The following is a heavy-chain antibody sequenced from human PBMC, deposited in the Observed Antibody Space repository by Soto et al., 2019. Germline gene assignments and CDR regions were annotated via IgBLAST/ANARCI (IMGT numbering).Heavy chain of an antibody. CDR1: GDIFTSYG. CDR3: ARDQSWHDLVWWFDP. V-gene: IGHV1-18*01. J-gene: IGHJ5*02. CDR2: ISAYNGNT. Sequence: GASVKVSCKASGDIFTSYGISWVRQAPGQGLEWMGWISAYNGNTNYAQKFQGRVTMTTDTSTSTAYMELRSLRSDDTAVYYCARDQSWHDLVWWFDPWGQGTLVTVSS. D-gene: IGHD1-1*01.